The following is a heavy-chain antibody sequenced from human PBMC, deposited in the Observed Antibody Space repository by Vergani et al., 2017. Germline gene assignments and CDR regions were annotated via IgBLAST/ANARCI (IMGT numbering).Heavy chain of an antibody. J-gene: IGHJ4*02. D-gene: IGHD2-21*02. CDR1: GYTFTSYD. CDR2: MNPNSGNT. Sequence: QVQLVQSGAEVKKPGASVKVSCKASGYTFTSYDINWVRQATGLGLEWMGWMNPNSGNTGYAQKFQGRVTMTRNTSISTAYMELSSLRSEDTAVYYCAADPDLATACRLWGQGTLVSVSS. V-gene: IGHV1-8*01. CDR3: AADPDLATACRL.